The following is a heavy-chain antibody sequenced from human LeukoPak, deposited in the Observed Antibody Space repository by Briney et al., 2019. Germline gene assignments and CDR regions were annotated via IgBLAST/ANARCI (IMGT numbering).Heavy chain of an antibody. CDR3: ARELPYDSSGYGAFGI. J-gene: IGHJ3*02. CDR2: INPNSGGT. CDR1: GYTFTGYY. V-gene: IGHV1-2*02. Sequence: ASVKVSCKASGYTFTGYYMHWVRQAPGQGLEWMGWINPNSGGTNYAQKFQGRVTMTRDTSISTAYMELSRLRSDDTAVYYCARELPYDSSGYGAFGIWGQGTMVTVSS. D-gene: IGHD3-22*01.